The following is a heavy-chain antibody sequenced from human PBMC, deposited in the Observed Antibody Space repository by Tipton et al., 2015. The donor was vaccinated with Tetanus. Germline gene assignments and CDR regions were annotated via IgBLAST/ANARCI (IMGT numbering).Heavy chain of an antibody. CDR3: ARRSLTNYGLDV. V-gene: IGHV3-74*01. D-gene: IGHD3-9*01. CDR1: GFTFSDYG. CDR2: INPSGRRT. Sequence: SLRLSCAASGFTFSDYGMSWVRQAPGKGLEWVSRINPSGRRTDYADSVKGRFTISRDHAKNTVFLQMTSLRAEDTAVYFCARRSLTNYGLDVWGQGTPVTVSS. J-gene: IGHJ6*02.